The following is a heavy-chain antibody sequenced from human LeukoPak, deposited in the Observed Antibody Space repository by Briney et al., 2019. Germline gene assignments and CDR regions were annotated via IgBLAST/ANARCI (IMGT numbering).Heavy chain of an antibody. V-gene: IGHV4-4*02. Sequence: SETLSLTCGVFGGSISSENWWNWVRQPPGKGLEWIGETYHAGHINYNPSLKSRVTISMDKSKNQLYLKVTSVTAADTAVYYCARGGGYYFDYWGQGILVAVSS. CDR2: TYHAGHI. D-gene: IGHD5-12*01. CDR1: GGSISSENW. CDR3: ARGGGYYFDY. J-gene: IGHJ4*02.